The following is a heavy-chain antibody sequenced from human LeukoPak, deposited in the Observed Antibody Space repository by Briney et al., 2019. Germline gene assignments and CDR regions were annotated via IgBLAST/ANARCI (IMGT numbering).Heavy chain of an antibody. CDR3: AREGENYFDY. Sequence: LETLSLTCAVSGVSISSGNWWTWVRQPPGKGLEWIGQIYRSGSTNYNPSLKSRVTMSVDKSNNQFSLKLSSLTAADTAVYYCAREGENYFDYWGQGTLVTVSS. J-gene: IGHJ4*02. CDR1: GVSISSGNW. CDR2: IYRSGST. V-gene: IGHV4-4*02. D-gene: IGHD3-16*01.